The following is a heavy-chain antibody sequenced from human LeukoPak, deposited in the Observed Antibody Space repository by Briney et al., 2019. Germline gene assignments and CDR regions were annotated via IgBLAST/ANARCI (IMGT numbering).Heavy chain of an antibody. D-gene: IGHD6-19*01. CDR1: GFSFIDYN. J-gene: IGHJ6*02. Sequence: GGPRKLSVEASGFSFIDYNMTWIRQAPGKGRDGVSYIIGIGSTIYYADSVKGRFTISRDNAKNSLYLQMNSLRAEDTAVYYCARDDSSGWPGYYYYGMDVWGQGTTVTVSS. V-gene: IGHV3-11*04. CDR2: IIGIGSTI. CDR3: ARDDSSGWPGYYYYGMDV.